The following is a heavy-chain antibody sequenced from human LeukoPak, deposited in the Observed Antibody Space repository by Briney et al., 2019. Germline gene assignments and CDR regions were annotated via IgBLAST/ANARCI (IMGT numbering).Heavy chain of an antibody. J-gene: IGHJ4*02. CDR3: AREGSRVGAPKPPSDY. D-gene: IGHD1-26*01. CDR2: INPNSGGT. Sequence: GASVKVSCKASGYTFSGYYMHWVRQAPGQGLEWVGWINPNSGGTNYAQNFQGRVTITRDTSISTVYMELSSLRSDDTAVYFCAREGSRVGAPKPPSDYWGQETLVTVSS. V-gene: IGHV1-2*02. CDR1: GYTFSGYY.